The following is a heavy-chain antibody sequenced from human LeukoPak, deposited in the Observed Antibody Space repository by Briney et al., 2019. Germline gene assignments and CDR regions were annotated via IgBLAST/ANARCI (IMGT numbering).Heavy chain of an antibody. J-gene: IGHJ4*02. CDR2: IKQDGSEK. CDR3: ARLSGSITIFGVVVDY. D-gene: IGHD3-3*01. CDR1: GFTFSSYW. Sequence: PGGSLRLSCAASGFTFSSYWMSWVRQAPGKGLEWVANIKQDGSEKYYVDSVKGRLTISRDNAKNSLYLQMNSLRAEDTAVYYCARLSGSITIFGVVVDYWGQGTLVTVSS. V-gene: IGHV3-7*01.